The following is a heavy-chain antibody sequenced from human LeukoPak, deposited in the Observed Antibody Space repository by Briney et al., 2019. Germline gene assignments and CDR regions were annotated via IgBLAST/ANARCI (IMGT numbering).Heavy chain of an antibody. CDR3: AGRGKMVQPTYYYYMDV. D-gene: IGHD3-10*01. V-gene: IGHV4-34*01. CDR2: INHCGST. CDR1: GGSFSGYY. J-gene: IGHJ6*03. Sequence: PSETLSLTCAVYGGSFSGYYWSWIRQPPGKGLEWIGEINHCGSTNYNPSLKSRVTISVDTSKNQFSLKLSSVTAADTAVYYCAGRGKMVQPTYYYYMDVWGKGTTVTVSS.